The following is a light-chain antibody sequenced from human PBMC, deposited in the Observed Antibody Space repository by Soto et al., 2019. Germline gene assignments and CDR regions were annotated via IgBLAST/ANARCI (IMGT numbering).Light chain of an antibody. CDR3: HPSYSTSWT. CDR2: GTS. V-gene: IGKV3-20*01. Sequence: DIVLTQSPGTLSLSPGERATLSCRASQSVGSNHLAWYQQKPGQAPRLLIFGTSTRATGIPARVSGSGSGTEGTLTCSNLEPECVATIYGHPSYSTSWTIGQGTRLEIK. J-gene: IGKJ1*01. CDR1: QSVGSNH.